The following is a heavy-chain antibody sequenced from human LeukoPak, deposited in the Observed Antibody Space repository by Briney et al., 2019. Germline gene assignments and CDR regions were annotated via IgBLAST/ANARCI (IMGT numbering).Heavy chain of an antibody. J-gene: IGHJ5*02. V-gene: IGHV1-69*05. CDR2: IIPIFGTA. Sequence: GASVKVSCKASGGTFSSYTISWVRQAPGQGLEWMGGIIPIFGTANYAQKFQGRVTITTDESTSTAYMELSSLRSEDTAVYYCARDRCSSTSCSTDWFDPWGQGTLVTVSS. CDR1: GGTFSSYT. CDR3: ARDRCSSTSCSTDWFDP. D-gene: IGHD2-2*01.